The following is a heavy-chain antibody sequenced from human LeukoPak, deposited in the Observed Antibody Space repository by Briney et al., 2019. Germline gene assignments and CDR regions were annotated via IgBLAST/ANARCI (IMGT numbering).Heavy chain of an antibody. CDR3: ARSGPSVLWSKSFDY. J-gene: IGHJ4*02. D-gene: IGHD3-10*01. CDR1: GFTFSDYY. Sequence: GGSLRLSCAASGFTFSDYYMSWIRQAPGKGLEWVSVLYTAGTTYYADSVQGRFTISRDNSKNTLFLQMDNLRADDTATYYCARSGPSVLWSKSFDYWGQGALVTVSS. CDR2: LYTAGTT. V-gene: IGHV3-66*01.